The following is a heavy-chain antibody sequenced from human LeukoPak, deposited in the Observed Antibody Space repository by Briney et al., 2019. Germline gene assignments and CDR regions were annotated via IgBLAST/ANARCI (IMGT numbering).Heavy chain of an antibody. CDR1: GFTFSSYW. V-gene: IGHV3-7*03. CDR3: ARDCGSSVDY. Sequence: GGSLRLSCAASGFTFSSYWMIWVRQAPGKGLEWVANIKQDGGETYYVDSVKGRFTISRDNAKNSLYLQMNSLRSDDTAVYYCARDCGSSVDYWGQGTLVTVSS. J-gene: IGHJ4*02. D-gene: IGHD6-6*01. CDR2: IKQDGGET.